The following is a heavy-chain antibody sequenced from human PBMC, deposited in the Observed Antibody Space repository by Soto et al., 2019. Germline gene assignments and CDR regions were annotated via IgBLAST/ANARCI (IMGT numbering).Heavy chain of an antibody. V-gene: IGHV3-48*02. Sequence: EVSLVESGGGLVQPGGSLRLSCAASGFTFSNYGMNWARLAPGKGLEWISYISGSSNNVYQADSVKGRFTFSRDNAKNALDLKMNSLRDEYTAVYDCVRTAEHTFDHWCQGTLVTVSS. CDR2: ISGSSNNV. CDR3: VRTAEHTFDH. J-gene: IGHJ4*02. CDR1: GFTFSNYG.